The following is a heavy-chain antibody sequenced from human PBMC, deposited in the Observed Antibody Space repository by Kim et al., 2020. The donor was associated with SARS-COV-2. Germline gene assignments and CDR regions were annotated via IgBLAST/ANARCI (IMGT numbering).Heavy chain of an antibody. Sequence: GGSLRLSCAASGFTFSSYAMHWVRQAPGKGLEWVAVISYDGSNKYYADSVKGRFTISRDNSKNTLYLQMNSLRAEDTAVYYCARGSVGGSGWYSRNWFDP. J-gene: IGHJ5*02. CDR1: GFTFSSYA. D-gene: IGHD6-19*01. V-gene: IGHV3-30*04. CDR3: ARGSVGGSGWYSRNWFDP. CDR2: ISYDGSNK.